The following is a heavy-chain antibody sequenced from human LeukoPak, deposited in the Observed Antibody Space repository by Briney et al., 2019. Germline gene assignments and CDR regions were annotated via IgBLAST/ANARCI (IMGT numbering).Heavy chain of an antibody. D-gene: IGHD4-11*01. CDR3: ARDGFNEGVYSWFDP. CDR1: GITFIHYW. J-gene: IGHJ5*02. Sequence: GGSLRLSCAVSGITFIHYWMSWVREAPGKGLEWVASIKTDGSETYYLGSVRGRFTISRENSKNFLYLQMNSLRAEDTAVYYCARDGFNEGVYSWFDPWGQGTQVIVSS. V-gene: IGHV3-7*01. CDR2: IKTDGSET.